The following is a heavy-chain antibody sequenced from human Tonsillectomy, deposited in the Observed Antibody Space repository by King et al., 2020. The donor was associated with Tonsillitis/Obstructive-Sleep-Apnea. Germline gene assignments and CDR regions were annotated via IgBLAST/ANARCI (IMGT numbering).Heavy chain of an antibody. CDR3: ASSGELLQYTFDD. CDR2: IYYSEST. V-gene: IGHV4-39*01. CDR1: GGSISSSSYY. Sequence: LQLQESGPGLLKPSETLSLTCTVSGGSISSSSYYWGWIRQPPGKGLEWIGNIYYSESTYYNPSLKSRVYISLDRSKNQFSLRLRFVTAADSAVYYCASSGELLQYTFDDWGQGTLVTVSS. D-gene: IGHD4-11*01. J-gene: IGHJ4*02.